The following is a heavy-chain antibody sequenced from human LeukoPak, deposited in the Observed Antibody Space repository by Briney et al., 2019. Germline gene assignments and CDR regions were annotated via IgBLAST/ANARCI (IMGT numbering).Heavy chain of an antibody. CDR3: ARGDTADGYYYYGMDV. Sequence: ASVKVSCKASGYTFTGYYMHWVRQAPGQGLEWMGWINPNSGGTNYAQKFQGRVTMTRDTSISTAYMELSRLRSDDTAVYYCARGDTADGYYYYGMDVWGQGTTVTVSS. D-gene: IGHD5-18*01. V-gene: IGHV1-2*02. CDR1: GYTFTGYY. J-gene: IGHJ6*02. CDR2: INPNSGGT.